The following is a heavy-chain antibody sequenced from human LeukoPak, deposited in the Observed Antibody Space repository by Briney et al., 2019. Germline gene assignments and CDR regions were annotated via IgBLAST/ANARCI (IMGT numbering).Heavy chain of an antibody. D-gene: IGHD2-21*02. CDR2: IYHSGST. CDR3: ARAVGEVVTAYFDY. J-gene: IGHJ4*02. Sequence: SETLSLTCTVSGYSISSGYYWGWIRQPPGKGLEWIGSIYHSGSTYYNPSLKSRVTISVDTSKNQFSLKLRSVTAADTAVYYCARAVGEVVTAYFDYWGQGTLVTVSS. V-gene: IGHV4-38-2*02. CDR1: GYSISSGYY.